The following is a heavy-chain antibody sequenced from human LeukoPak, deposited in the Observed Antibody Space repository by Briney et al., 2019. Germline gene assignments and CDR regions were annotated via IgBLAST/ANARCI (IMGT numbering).Heavy chain of an antibody. CDR1: GGTFSSYA. V-gene: IGHV1-69*13. CDR2: IIPIFGTA. Sequence: GASVKVSCKASGGTFSSYAISWVRQAPGQGLEWMGGIIPIFGTANYAQKFQGRVTITADESTSTAYMELSSLRSEDTAVYYCARQPRQEVLRFLGLFAFDIWGQGTMVTVSS. CDR3: ARQPRQEVLRFLGLFAFDI. D-gene: IGHD3-3*01. J-gene: IGHJ3*02.